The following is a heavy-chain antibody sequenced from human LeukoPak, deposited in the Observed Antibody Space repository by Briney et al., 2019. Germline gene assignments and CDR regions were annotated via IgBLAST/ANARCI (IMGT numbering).Heavy chain of an antibody. Sequence: GGTLRLSSAASGFTFSSYEMNWVRQAPGKGLEWVSYIGSSGSTIYYADSVKGRFTISRDNAKNSLYLQMNSLRAEDTAVYYCARGGGDYEDPFDIWGQGTMVTVSS. CDR2: IGSSGSTI. D-gene: IGHD4-17*01. CDR3: ARGGGDYEDPFDI. V-gene: IGHV3-48*03. J-gene: IGHJ3*02. CDR1: GFTFSSYE.